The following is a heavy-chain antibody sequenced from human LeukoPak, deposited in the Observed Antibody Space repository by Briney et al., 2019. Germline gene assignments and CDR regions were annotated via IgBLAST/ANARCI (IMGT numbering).Heavy chain of an antibody. D-gene: IGHD3-22*01. CDR3: ARFGISGYDY. CDR1: GYTFTGNY. J-gene: IGHJ4*02. V-gene: IGHV1-2*02. Sequence: ASVTVSCKASGYTFTGNYLHWVRQAPGQGLEWMGWINPNSGATKCAQKFQDRVTMTRDTSISTAYMELSRLQSDDTAVYYCARFGISGYDYWGQGTLATVSS. CDR2: INPNSGAT.